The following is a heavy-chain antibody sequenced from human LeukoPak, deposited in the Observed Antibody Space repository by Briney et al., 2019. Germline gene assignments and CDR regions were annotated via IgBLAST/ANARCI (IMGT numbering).Heavy chain of an antibody. Sequence: GGSLRLSCVVSGLTFSSYWMTWVRQAPGKGLEWVANIKEDGSEKNYVDSVKGRFTTSRDNAKNSLYLQMNSLRVEDTAVYYCARTRRNPDHWGQGTLVTVSS. CDR1: GLTFSSYW. J-gene: IGHJ4*02. V-gene: IGHV3-7*01. CDR2: IKEDGSEK. CDR3: ARTRRNPDH.